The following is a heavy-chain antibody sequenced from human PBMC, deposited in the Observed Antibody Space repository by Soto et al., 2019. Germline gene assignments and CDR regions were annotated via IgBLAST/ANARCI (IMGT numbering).Heavy chain of an antibody. D-gene: IGHD3-10*01. CDR1: GDTFNFYS. CDR2: VNPILSMS. CDR3: ASNYGSGYGAFDS. Sequence: QVQLVQSGAEVKSAGSSVKVSCKASGDTFNFYSINWVRQAPGLGLEWVGRVNPILSMSNYAQRFQGRVTMTADKSTGTADMELRGLRSEDTAIYYCASNYGSGYGAFDSWGQGALVTVSS. V-gene: IGHV1-69*02. J-gene: IGHJ4*02.